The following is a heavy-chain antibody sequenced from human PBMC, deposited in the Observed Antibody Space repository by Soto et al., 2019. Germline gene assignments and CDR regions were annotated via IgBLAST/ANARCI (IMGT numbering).Heavy chain of an antibody. CDR3: ARSQGSSTSLEIYYYYYYGMDV. Sequence: QVQLVQSGAEMKKPGSSVKVSCKASGGTFSSYAISWVRQAPGQELEWMGGIIPISETTNYAQKFQGRVTITADESKSTAYMELSSLRSEDTAVYYCARSQGSSTSLEIYYYYYYGMDVWGQGTTVTVSS. CDR1: GGTFSSYA. CDR2: IIPISETT. V-gene: IGHV1-69*01. J-gene: IGHJ6*02. D-gene: IGHD2-2*01.